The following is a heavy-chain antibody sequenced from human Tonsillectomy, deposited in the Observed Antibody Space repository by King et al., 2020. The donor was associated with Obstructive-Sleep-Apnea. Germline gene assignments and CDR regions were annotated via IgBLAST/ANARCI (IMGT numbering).Heavy chain of an antibody. J-gene: IGHJ4*02. V-gene: IGHV3-30-3*01. Sequence: QLVQSGGGVVQPGRSLRLSCAASGFTFRSYAMHWVRQAPGKGLEWVAVISYDGSNKNYADSVKGRFTISRDNSKNTMFLQMSSLRAEDTAVYYCAREGTVVNFDYWGQGTLVTVSS. CDR2: ISYDGSNK. CDR1: GFTFRSYA. D-gene: IGHD4-23*01. CDR3: AREGTVVNFDY.